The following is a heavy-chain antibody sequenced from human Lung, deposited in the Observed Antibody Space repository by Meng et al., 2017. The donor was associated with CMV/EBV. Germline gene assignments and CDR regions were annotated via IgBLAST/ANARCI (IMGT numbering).Heavy chain of an antibody. V-gene: IGHV1-18*01. CDR1: GYTFNSYG. J-gene: IGHJ4*02. Sequence: ASVXVSXKASGYTFNSYGISWVRQAPGQGLEWVGWISAYNGNTNFAEQFKGRVTMTTDTSTTTAYLELRSLRSDDTAVYYCARAGYSDAPAPVEWGQGTLVTVSS. CDR3: ARAGYSDAPAPVE. CDR2: ISAYNGNT. D-gene: IGHD5-18*01.